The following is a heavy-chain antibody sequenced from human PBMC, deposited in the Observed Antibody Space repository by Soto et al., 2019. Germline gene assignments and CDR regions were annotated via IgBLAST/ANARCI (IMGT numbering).Heavy chain of an antibody. CDR1: GFPFGRYG. D-gene: IGHD2-15*01. Sequence: QVQLVESGGGVVQPGRSLRLSCAASGFPFGRYGMHWVRQAPGKGLEWVAIISYDGSNKYYGDSVKGRFTISRDNFKNTLYLQLDSLRAEDTAVYYCARDLCSDGTCYSFDYWGQGSLVTVSS. CDR2: ISYDGSNK. J-gene: IGHJ4*02. CDR3: ARDLCSDGTCYSFDY. V-gene: IGHV3-30-3*01.